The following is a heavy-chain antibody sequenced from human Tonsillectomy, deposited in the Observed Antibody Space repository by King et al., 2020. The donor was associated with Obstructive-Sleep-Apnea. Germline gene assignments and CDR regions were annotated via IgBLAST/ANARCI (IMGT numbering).Heavy chain of an antibody. V-gene: IGHV2-70*10. J-gene: IGHJ4*02. D-gene: IGHD6-13*01. CDR2: LDWEDDK. Sequence: TLKESGPALVKPTQTLTLTCTFSGVSLSTNGMCMSWISQPPGKALEWFSRLDWEDDKYYSTSLKTRLTISKDTSKNQVVLTMTNMDPVNTATYYCARTRGSTWLLDYWGQGTLVTVSS. CDR1: GVSLSTNGMC. CDR3: ARTRGSTWLLDY.